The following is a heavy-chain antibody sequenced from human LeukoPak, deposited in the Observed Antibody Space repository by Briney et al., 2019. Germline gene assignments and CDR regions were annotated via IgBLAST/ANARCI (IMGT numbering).Heavy chain of an antibody. CDR3: AREIVSSVES. V-gene: IGHV4-39*02. D-gene: IGHD6-6*01. J-gene: IGHJ4*02. Sequence: SETLSLTCTVSGDSISDTRYHWGWIRQPPGKGLEWIGSIYYSGATYYNPSLKSRVTISVDTSRNHFSLKLSSVTAADTAVYHCAREIVSSVESWGQGSLVTVSS. CDR2: IYYSGAT. CDR1: GDSISDTRYH.